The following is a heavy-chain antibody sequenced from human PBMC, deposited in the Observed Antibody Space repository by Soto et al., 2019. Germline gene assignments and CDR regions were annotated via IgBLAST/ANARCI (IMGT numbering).Heavy chain of an antibody. CDR3: ARVDTMIVRKKGHFDY. V-gene: IGHV4-30-4*01. CDR1: GGSISSGDYY. CDR2: IYYSGST. J-gene: IGHJ4*02. D-gene: IGHD3-22*01. Sequence: SETLSLTCTVSGGSISSGDYYWSWIRQPPGKGLEWIGYIYYSGSTYYNPSLKSRVTISVDTSKNQFSLKLSSVTAADTAVYYCARVDTMIVRKKGHFDYWGQGTLVTVSS.